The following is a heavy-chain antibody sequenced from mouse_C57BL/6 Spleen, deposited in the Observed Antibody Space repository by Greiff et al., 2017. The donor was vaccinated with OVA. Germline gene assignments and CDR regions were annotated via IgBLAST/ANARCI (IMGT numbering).Heavy chain of an antibody. V-gene: IGHV1-82*01. J-gene: IGHJ3*01. CDR3: ASLDPVWFAY. CDR1: GYAFSSSW. CDR2: IYPGDGDT. Sequence: SGPELVKPGASVKISCKASGYAFSSSWMNWVKQRPGKGLEWIGRIYPGDGDTNYNGKFKGKATLTADKSSSTAYMQLSSLASEDSAFYFCASLDPVWFAYWGQGTLVTVSA.